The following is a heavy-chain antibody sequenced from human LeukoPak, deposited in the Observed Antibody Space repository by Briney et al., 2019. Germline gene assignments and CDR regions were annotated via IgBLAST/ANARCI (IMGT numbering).Heavy chain of an antibody. J-gene: IGHJ3*02. CDR1: GGSISSSNW. Sequence: SETLSLTCAVSGGSISSSNWWSWVRQPPGKGLEWIGEIYHSGSTNYNSSLKSRVTISTDKSKNQFSLKLSSVTAADTAVYYCARFSIAARPQSAFDIWGQGTMVTVSS. V-gene: IGHV4-4*02. CDR3: ARFSIAARPQSAFDI. D-gene: IGHD6-6*01. CDR2: IYHSGST.